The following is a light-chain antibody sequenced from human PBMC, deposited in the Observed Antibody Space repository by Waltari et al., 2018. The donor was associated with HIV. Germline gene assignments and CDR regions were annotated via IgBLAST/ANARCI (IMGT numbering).Light chain of an antibody. V-gene: IGKV1-9*01. CDR3: QQFKTYPLT. CDR1: QGIRNS. J-gene: IGKJ3*01. CDR2: AAS. Sequence: DIQLTHSPSFLSASVVDRVTFTCRASQGIRNSLPWYQQRPGKAPNLLIYAASTLHSGVPSRFSGSVSGTDFTLTISSLQPEDFATYYCQQFKTYPLTFGPGTKVDVK.